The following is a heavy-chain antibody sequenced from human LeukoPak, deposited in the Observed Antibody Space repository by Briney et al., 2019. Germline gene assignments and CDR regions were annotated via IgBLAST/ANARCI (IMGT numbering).Heavy chain of an antibody. CDR1: GFTFGDYP. Sequence: GGSLRLSCTASGFTFGDYPMSWVRQAPGKGLEWVGFIRGKTYGGTTEYAASVKGRFTISRDDSQSIAYLQMNSLQTEDTAVYYRTRTVAAAGTFDYWGQGTLVTVSS. J-gene: IGHJ4*02. CDR2: IRGKTYGGTT. V-gene: IGHV3-49*04. D-gene: IGHD6-13*01. CDR3: TRTVAAAGTFDY.